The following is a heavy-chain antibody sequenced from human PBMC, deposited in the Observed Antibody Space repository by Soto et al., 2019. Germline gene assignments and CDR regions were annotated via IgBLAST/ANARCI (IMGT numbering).Heavy chain of an antibody. CDR1: GGSVSSGNYF. V-gene: IGHV4-30-4*01. CDR2: IYHRGKS. Sequence: SETLSLTCTVSGGSVSSGNYFWSWIRQPPGKGLEWIGYIYHRGKSYYNPSLKSPATISIDTSNNQFSLQLSSVTAADTAVYYCARHHSEYYNFWSGVDAFDSWGQGTMVTVSS. CDR3: ARHHSEYYNFWSGVDAFDS. J-gene: IGHJ3*02. D-gene: IGHD3-3*01.